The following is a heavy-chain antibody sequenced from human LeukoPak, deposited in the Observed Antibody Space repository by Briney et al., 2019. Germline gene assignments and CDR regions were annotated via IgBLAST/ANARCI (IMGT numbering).Heavy chain of an antibody. CDR3: ARRDTSGGSFDY. D-gene: IGHD2-15*01. CDR2: FSYDGSNK. V-gene: IGHV3-30-3*01. J-gene: IGHJ4*02. Sequence: AGRSLRLSCAASGFTFSRSAMHWVRQAPGKGLEWVAIFSYDGSNKFYSDSVRGRFTISRDNSKNTMFLQMNSLRAEDTAVYYCARRDTSGGSFDYWGQGTLVTVSS. CDR1: GFTFSRSA.